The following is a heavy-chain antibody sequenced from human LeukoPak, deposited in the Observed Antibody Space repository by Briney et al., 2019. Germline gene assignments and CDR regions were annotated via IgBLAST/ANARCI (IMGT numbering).Heavy chain of an antibody. CDR3: AKDRGGNSYYGMDV. CDR2: ISWNSGSI. CDR1: GFTFDDYA. D-gene: IGHD4-23*01. J-gene: IGHJ6*02. Sequence: GGSLRLSCAASGFTFDDYAMHWVRHAPGKGLEWVSGISWNSGSIGYADSVKGRFTISRDNAKNSLYLQMNSLRAEDTALYYCAKDRGGNSYYGMDVWGQGTTVTVSS. V-gene: IGHV3-9*01.